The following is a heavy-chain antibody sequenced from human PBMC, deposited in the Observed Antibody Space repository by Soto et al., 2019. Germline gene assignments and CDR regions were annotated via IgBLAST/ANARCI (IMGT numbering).Heavy chain of an antibody. V-gene: IGHV3-23*01. CDR1: GFTFSSYA. D-gene: IGHD4-17*01. CDR2: ISGSGGST. J-gene: IGHJ4*02. Sequence: GGSLRLSCAASGFTFSSYAMSWVRQAPGKGLEWVSAISGSGGSTYYADSVKGRFTISRDNPKNTLYLQMNSLRAEDTAVYYCAKVTTVTPRSYYFDYWGQGTLVTVSS. CDR3: AKVTTVTPRSYYFDY.